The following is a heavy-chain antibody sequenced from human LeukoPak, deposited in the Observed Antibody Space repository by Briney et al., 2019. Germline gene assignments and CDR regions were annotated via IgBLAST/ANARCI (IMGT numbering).Heavy chain of an antibody. V-gene: IGHV1-18*01. CDR3: ARRQQQPRRDYYGMDV. Sequence: ASVKVFCKASGYTFTSYGISWVRQAPGQGLEWMGWISAYNGNTNYAQKLQGRVTMTTDTSTSTAYMELRSLRSDDTAVYYCARRQQQPRRDYYGMDVWGQGTTVTVSS. CDR1: GYTFTSYG. J-gene: IGHJ6*02. D-gene: IGHD6-13*01. CDR2: ISAYNGNT.